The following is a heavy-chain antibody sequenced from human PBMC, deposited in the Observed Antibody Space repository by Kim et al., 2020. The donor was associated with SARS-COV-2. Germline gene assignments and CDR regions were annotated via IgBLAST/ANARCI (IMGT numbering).Heavy chain of an antibody. D-gene: IGHD3-3*01. J-gene: IGHJ4*02. V-gene: IGHV1-69*01. CDR3: ARDASLWSGYNY. Sequence: NYAQKFQGRVTITADESTSTAYMELSSLRSEDTAVYYCARDASLWSGYNYWGQGTLVTVSS.